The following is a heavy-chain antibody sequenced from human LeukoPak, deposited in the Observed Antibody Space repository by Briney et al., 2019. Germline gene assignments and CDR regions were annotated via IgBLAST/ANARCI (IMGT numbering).Heavy chain of an antibody. D-gene: IGHD3-9*01. CDR1: GGSVTSSSYY. CDR2: LYYSGST. J-gene: IGHJ4*02. Sequence: SETLSLTCTVSGGSVTSSSYYWVWIRQPTGKGLDWIGSLYYSGSTYSNPSLKSRVTISVDTSKNQFSLNLSSVSASDTAFFYCASTHYDVVTPSYYVDFWGQGTLVTVSS. V-gene: IGHV4-39*01. CDR3: ASTHYDVVTPSYYVDF.